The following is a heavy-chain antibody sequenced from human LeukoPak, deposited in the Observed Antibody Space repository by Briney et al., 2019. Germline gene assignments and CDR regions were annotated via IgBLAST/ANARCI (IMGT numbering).Heavy chain of an antibody. J-gene: IGHJ4*02. Sequence: GGSLRLSCAASGFTISSSDTNWVRQSPGKGLEWVSNIYSGGDTFYADSVKGRFTISRDNSKNTVYLQMNSLRAEDAAVYYCARRGAVSGGSDYWGQGTLVTVSS. CDR2: IYSGGDT. CDR1: GFTISSSD. CDR3: ARRGAVSGGSDY. V-gene: IGHV3-66*01. D-gene: IGHD3-16*01.